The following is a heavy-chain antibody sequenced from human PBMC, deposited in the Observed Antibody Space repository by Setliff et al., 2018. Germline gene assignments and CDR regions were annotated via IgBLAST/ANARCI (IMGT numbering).Heavy chain of an antibody. CDR3: ARGGPTLTISRVLVVSSFDP. CDR2: FYTSGNT. Sequence: NPSETLSLTCTVSGDSISSGYYYWTWIRQSAGKGLEWIGHFYTSGNTNYNPSLKSRVTIPVDTSKNQFSLKLSSVTAADTATYYCARGGPTLTISRVLVVSSFDPWGQGSRVTVSS. V-gene: IGHV4-61*09. D-gene: IGHD3-3*01. CDR1: GDSISSGYYY. J-gene: IGHJ5*02.